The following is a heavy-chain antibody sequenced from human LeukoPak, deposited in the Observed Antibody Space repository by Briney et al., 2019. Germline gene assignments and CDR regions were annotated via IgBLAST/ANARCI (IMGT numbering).Heavy chain of an antibody. J-gene: IGHJ4*02. CDR1: GGSISSYY. V-gene: IGHV4-34*01. CDR3: ARRRSSSWYEKTYFDY. CDR2: INHSGST. D-gene: IGHD6-13*01. Sequence: SETLSLTCTVSGGSISSYYWSWIRQPPGKGLEWIGEINHSGSTNYNPSLKSRVTISVDTSKNQFSLKLSSVTAADTAVYYCARRRSSSWYEKTYFDYWGQGTLVTVSS.